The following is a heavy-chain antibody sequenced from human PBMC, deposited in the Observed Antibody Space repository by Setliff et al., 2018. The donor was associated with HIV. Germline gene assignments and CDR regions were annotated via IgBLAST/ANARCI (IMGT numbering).Heavy chain of an antibody. CDR3: ARSPGVDTNMAFDY. CDR2: IYYSGST. V-gene: IGHV4-59*01. J-gene: IGHJ4*02. D-gene: IGHD5-18*01. Sequence: SETLSLTCTVSGGSIINYFWSWIWLPPGKRLEWIGYIYYSGSTDYNPSLKSRVTISVDTSKSQVSLKLSSVTAADTAVYYCARSPGVDTNMAFDYWGRGTLVTVSS. CDR1: GGSIINYF.